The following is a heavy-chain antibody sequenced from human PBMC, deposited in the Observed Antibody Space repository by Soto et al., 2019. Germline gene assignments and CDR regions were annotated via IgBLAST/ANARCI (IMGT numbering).Heavy chain of an antibody. J-gene: IGHJ4*02. CDR3: VRICGGDCYAFDY. V-gene: IGHV1-3*01. CDR1: GYTFTSYA. CDR2: INAGNGNT. D-gene: IGHD2-21*02. Sequence: ASVKVSCKASGYTFTSYAMHWVRQDPGQRLEWMGWINAGNGNTKYSQKFQGRVTITRDTSASTAYMELSSLRSEDTAVYYCVRICGGDCYAFDYWGQGTLVTVSS.